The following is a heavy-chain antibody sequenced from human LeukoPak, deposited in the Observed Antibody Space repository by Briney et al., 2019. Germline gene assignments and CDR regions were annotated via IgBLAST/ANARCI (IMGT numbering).Heavy chain of an antibody. J-gene: IGHJ4*02. D-gene: IGHD3-10*01. CDR1: GLTFSSYE. Sequence: GGSLRLSCAASGLTFSSYEMNWVRQAPGKGLEWVSYVSSSGSTIYYADSVRGRFTISRDNAKNLLNLQMNSLRAEDTAVYYCASAYYDSGNYPYYFDYWGQGTLVTVSS. V-gene: IGHV3-48*03. CDR2: VSSSGSTI. CDR3: ASAYYDSGNYPYYFDY.